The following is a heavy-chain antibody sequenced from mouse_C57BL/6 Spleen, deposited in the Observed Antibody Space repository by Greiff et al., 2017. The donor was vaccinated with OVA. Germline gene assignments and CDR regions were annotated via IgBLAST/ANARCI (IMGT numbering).Heavy chain of an antibody. CDR3: TPSMGNYDYFDY. J-gene: IGHJ2*01. CDR2: IDPEDGDT. Sequence: EVQLKQSGAELVRPGASVKLSCTASGFNIKDYYMHWVKQRPEQGLEWIGRIDPEDGDTEYAPKFQGKATMTADTSSNTAYLQLSSLTSEDTAVDYCTPSMGNYDYFDYWGQGTTLTVSS. D-gene: IGHD2-1*01. CDR1: GFNIKDYY. V-gene: IGHV14-1*01.